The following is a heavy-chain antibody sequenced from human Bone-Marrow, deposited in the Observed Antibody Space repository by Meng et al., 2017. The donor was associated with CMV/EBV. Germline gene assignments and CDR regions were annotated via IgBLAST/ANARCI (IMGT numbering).Heavy chain of an antibody. CDR3: ARSMLEVNRYYYGTDV. D-gene: IGHD1-1*01. Sequence: GESLRLSCAASGFTFSSYWMSWVRQAPGKGLEWVGNIKQDESEIQYVGSVKGRFTITRDNAKNSLFLQMNSLRAEDTAVYYCARSMLEVNRYYYGTDVWGEGNPVTFAS. V-gene: IGHV3-7*01. J-gene: IGHJ6*04. CDR2: IKQDESEI. CDR1: GFTFSSYW.